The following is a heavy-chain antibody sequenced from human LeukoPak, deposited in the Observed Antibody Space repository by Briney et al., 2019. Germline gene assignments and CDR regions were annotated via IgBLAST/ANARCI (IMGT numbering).Heavy chain of an antibody. CDR3: ARANNSSWHN. J-gene: IGHJ4*02. D-gene: IGHD6-13*01. CDR2: ISSSSKNI. Sequence: GGSLRLSCAASGFTFNTYDMNWVRQAPGKGLEWISYISSSSKNIYYADSVEGRFTVSRANAENSLYLQMNSLRVEDTAVYYCARANNSSWHNWGQGTLVTVSS. CDR1: GFTFNTYD. V-gene: IGHV3-48*01.